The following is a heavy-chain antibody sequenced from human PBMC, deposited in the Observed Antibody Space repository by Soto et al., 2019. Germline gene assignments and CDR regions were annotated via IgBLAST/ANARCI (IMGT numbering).Heavy chain of an antibody. CDR1: GGSFSGYQ. Sequence: QVQLQQWGAGLLKPSETLSLTCAVYGGSFSGYQWTWIRQTPGKGLEWIGEINDSGNINYNPSLKRRFNIFLDAPKTQSSLKLSSVTAAASAVYYCARGLRLWFGELSRRGGYYYYMDVWGEGTTVIVSS. CDR3: ARGLRLWFGELSRRGGYYYYMDV. J-gene: IGHJ6*03. D-gene: IGHD3-10*01. V-gene: IGHV4-34*01. CDR2: INDSGNI.